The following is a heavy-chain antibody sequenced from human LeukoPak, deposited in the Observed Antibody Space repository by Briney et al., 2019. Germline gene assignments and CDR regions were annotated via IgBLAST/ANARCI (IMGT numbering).Heavy chain of an antibody. CDR1: GYTFTSYY. CDR3: ARDEGIAVAGRRGAFDI. V-gene: IGHV1-2*02. D-gene: IGHD6-19*01. CDR2: INPNSGGT. Sequence: ASVKVSCKASGYTFTSYYMHWVRQAPGQGLEWMGWINPNSGGTNYAQKFQGRVTMTRDTSISTAYMELSRLRSDDTAVYYCARDEGIAVAGRRGAFDIWGQGTMVTVSS. J-gene: IGHJ3*02.